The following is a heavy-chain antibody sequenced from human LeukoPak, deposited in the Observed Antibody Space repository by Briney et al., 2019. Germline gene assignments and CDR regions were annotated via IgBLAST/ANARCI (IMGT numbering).Heavy chain of an antibody. D-gene: IGHD1-1*01. CDR3: ARNVDLDY. Sequence: PGGSLRLSCAASGFAFSSYAMGWVRQAPGKGLEWVSSLSGSTSSTYYADSVKGRFTISRDNSKTTLYLQMNSLRAEDTAVYYCARNVDLDYWGQGTLVTVSS. CDR1: GFAFSSYA. CDR2: LSGSTSST. V-gene: IGHV3-23*01. J-gene: IGHJ4*02.